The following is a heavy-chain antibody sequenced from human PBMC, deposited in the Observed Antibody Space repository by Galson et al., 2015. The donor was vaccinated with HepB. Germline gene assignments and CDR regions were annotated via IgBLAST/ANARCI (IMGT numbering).Heavy chain of an antibody. CDR1: GFTFNDYG. Sequence: SLRLSCAASGFTFNDYGIHWVRQAPGKGLEWLAVIWYDGNKKYNADSVKGRFTISRDNSKNTVDLQMNSLRAEDTAVYYCARDFYYYDRKDYGAFDIWGQGAMVTVSS. CDR2: IWYDGNKK. V-gene: IGHV3-33*01. J-gene: IGHJ3*02. D-gene: IGHD3-22*01. CDR3: ARDFYYYDRKDYGAFDI.